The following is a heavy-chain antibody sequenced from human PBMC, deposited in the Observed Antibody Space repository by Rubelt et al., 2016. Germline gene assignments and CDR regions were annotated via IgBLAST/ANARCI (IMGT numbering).Heavy chain of an antibody. V-gene: IGHV1-3*01. Sequence: QVQLVQSGAEVKKPGASVKVSCKASGYTFTSYAMHWVRQAPGQRLEWMGWINAGNGNKKYSQKFQGRVTITRDTSASTAYMERSSRRSEDTAVYYCACQGVDESGWLPNFYYYYGMDVWGQGTTVTVSS. CDR2: INAGNGNK. CDR1: GYTFTSYA. J-gene: IGHJ6*02. D-gene: IGHD6-19*01. CDR3: ACQGVDESGWLPNFYYYYGMDV.